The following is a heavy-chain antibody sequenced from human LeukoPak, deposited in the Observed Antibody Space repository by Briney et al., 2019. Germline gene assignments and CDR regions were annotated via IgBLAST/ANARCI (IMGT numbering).Heavy chain of an antibody. J-gene: IGHJ4*02. CDR3: AKDGEGITMIVVALYFDY. Sequence: ETLSLTCAVYGGSFSGYYWSWVRQAPGKGLEWVSAISGSGGSTYYADSVKGRFTISRDNSKNTLYLQMNSLRAEDTAVYYCAKDGEGITMIVVALYFDYWGQGTLVTVSS. CDR2: ISGSGGST. CDR1: GGSFSGYY. V-gene: IGHV3-23*01. D-gene: IGHD3-22*01.